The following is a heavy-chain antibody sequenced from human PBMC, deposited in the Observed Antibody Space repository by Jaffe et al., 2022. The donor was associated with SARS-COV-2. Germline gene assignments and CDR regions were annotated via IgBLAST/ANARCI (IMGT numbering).Heavy chain of an antibody. CDR3: ARALFSITIFGVRAKGSPAGY. J-gene: IGHJ4*02. CDR1: GYTFTSYD. Sequence: QVQLVQSGAEVKKPGASVKVSCKASGYTFTSYDINWVRQATGQGLEWMGWMNPNSGNTGYAQKFQGRVTMTRNTSISTAYMELSSLRSEDTAVYYCARALFSITIFGVRAKGSPAGYWGQGTLVTVSS. CDR2: MNPNSGNT. V-gene: IGHV1-8*01. D-gene: IGHD3-3*01.